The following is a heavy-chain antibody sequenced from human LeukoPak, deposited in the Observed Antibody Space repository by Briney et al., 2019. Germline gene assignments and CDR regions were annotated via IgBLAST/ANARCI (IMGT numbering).Heavy chain of an antibody. J-gene: IGHJ1*01. CDR1: GGSFSGYY. D-gene: IGHD3-22*01. Sequence: SETLSLTCAVYGGSFSGYYWSWIRQPPGKGLEWIGEINHSGSTNYNPSLKSRVTISVDTSKNQFSLKLSSVTAADTAVYYCARTRTYYYDSSGYYYAEYFQHWGQGTLVTVSS. CDR3: ARTRTYYYDSSGYYYAEYFQH. V-gene: IGHV4-34*01. CDR2: INHSGST.